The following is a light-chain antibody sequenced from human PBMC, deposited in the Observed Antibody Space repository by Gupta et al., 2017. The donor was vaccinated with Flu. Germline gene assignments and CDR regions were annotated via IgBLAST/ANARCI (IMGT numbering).Light chain of an antibody. CDR3: QVWDSSTGV. Sequence: SYELTQPLSVSVALGQTARITCGGNNIGSKNVHWYQQKPGQAPVLVIYRDNNRPSGIPERVSGSNSGNTATLTISRAQAGDEADYYCQVWDSSTGVFGTGTEVTVL. V-gene: IGLV3-9*01. CDR1: NIGSKN. J-gene: IGLJ1*01. CDR2: RDN.